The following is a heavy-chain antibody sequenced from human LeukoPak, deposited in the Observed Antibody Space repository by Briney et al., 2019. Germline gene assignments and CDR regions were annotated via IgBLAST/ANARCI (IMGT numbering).Heavy chain of an antibody. V-gene: IGHV3-30*04. J-gene: IGHJ3*02. CDR3: AREHDEGGYSGYDDAFDI. CDR1: GFTFSSYA. D-gene: IGHD5-12*01. CDR2: ISYDGSNK. Sequence: GGSLRLSCAASGFTFSSYAMHWVRQAPGKGLEWVAVISYDGSNKYYADSVKSRFTISRDNSKNTLYLQMNSLRAEDTAVYYCAREHDEGGYSGYDDAFDIWGQGTMVTVSS.